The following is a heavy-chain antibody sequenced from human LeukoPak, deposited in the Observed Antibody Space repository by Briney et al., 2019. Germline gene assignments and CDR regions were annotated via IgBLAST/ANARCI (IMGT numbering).Heavy chain of an antibody. V-gene: IGHV3-15*01. D-gene: IGHD5-24*01. CDR2: LKSKTERGTT. CDR3: TTGGSGGFNSHY. J-gene: IGHJ4*02. Sequence: KTGGSLRLSCAASGFTFSSYDMNWVRQAPGKGLEWVGRLKSKTERGTTVYAAPVRGRFTISRDDSRDTVYLQMNSLKTEDTAVYYCTTGGSGGFNSHYLGQGTLVTVSS. CDR1: GFTFSSYD.